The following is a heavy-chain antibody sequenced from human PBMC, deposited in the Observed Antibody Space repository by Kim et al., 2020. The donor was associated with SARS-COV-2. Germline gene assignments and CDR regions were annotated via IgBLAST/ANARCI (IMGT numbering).Heavy chain of an antibody. CDR1: GGSFSGYY. J-gene: IGHJ5*02. D-gene: IGHD3-22*01. CDR3: ARGKGNRITMIVVVITKANWFYP. Sequence: SETLSLTCAVYGGSFSGYYWSWIRQPPGKGLEWIGEINHSGSTNYNPSLKSRVTISVDTSKNQFSLKLSSVTAADTAVYYCARGKGNRITMIVVVITKANWFYPWGQGTLVTVSS. V-gene: IGHV4-34*01. CDR2: INHSGST.